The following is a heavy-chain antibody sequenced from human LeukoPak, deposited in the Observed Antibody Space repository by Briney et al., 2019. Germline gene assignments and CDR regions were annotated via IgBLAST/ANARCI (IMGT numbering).Heavy chain of an antibody. D-gene: IGHD3-3*01. V-gene: IGHV1-69*05. J-gene: IGHJ6*03. Sequence: ASVKVSCKASGGTFSSYAISWVRQAPGQGLEWMGRIIPIFGTANYAQKFQGRVTITTDESTSIAYMELSSLRSEDTAVYYCARDRGGITIFDSSTAPYYYYMDVWGKGTTVTVSS. CDR3: ARDRGGITIFDSSTAPYYYYMDV. CDR1: GGTFSSYA. CDR2: IIPIFGTA.